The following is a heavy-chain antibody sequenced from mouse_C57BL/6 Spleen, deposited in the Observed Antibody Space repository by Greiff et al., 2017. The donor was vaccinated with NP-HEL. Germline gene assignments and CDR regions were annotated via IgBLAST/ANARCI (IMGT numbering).Heavy chain of an antibody. V-gene: IGHV6-3*01. D-gene: IGHD4-1*01. CDR3: TGRNWDRYFDV. CDR1: GFTFSNYW. CDR2: IRLKSDNYAT. Sequence: EVKLEESGGGLVQPGGSMKLSCVASGFTFSNYWMNWVRQSPEKGLEWVAQIRLKSDNYATHYAESVKGRFTISRDDSKSSVYLQMNNLRAEDTGIYYCTGRNWDRYFDVWGTGTTVTVSS. J-gene: IGHJ1*03.